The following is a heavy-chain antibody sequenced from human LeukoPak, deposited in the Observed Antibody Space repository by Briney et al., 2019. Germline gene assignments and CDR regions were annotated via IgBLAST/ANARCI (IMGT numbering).Heavy chain of an antibody. Sequence: PGGSLRLSCAASGFIVSTNYMSWVRQAPGKGLEWVSVIYSGGSTKYADSVKGRFTISRDISKNTLYLQMNSLRAEDTAVYYCAKRKQGPAANGNAFDIWGQGTMVTVSS. CDR1: GFIVSTNY. D-gene: IGHD2-2*01. CDR2: IYSGGST. J-gene: IGHJ3*02. V-gene: IGHV3-53*01. CDR3: AKRKQGPAANGNAFDI.